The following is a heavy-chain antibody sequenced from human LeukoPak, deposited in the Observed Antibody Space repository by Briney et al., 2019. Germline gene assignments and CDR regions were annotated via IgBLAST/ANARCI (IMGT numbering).Heavy chain of an antibody. V-gene: IGHV1-69*04. CDR1: GGTFSSYA. D-gene: IGHD4-17*01. CDR3: ARATFYGDYPYYYYGMDV. J-gene: IGHJ6*02. CDR2: IIPILGIA. Sequence: ASVKVSCKASGGTFSSYAISWVRQAPGQGLEWMGRIIPILGIANYAQKFQGRVTITADKSTSTAYMELGSLRSEDTAVYYCARATFYGDYPYYYYGMDVWGQGTTVTVSS.